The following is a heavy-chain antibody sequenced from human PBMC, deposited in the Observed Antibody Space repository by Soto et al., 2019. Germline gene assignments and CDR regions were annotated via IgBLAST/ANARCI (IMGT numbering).Heavy chain of an antibody. CDR1: GFSFTGYY. J-gene: IGHJ5*02. CDR2: INAHSGGT. CDR3: AKDFTQQLAYWLHT. D-gene: IGHD6-13*01. Sequence: ASVKVSCKASGFSFTGYYIHWLRQSPGQGLEWMGWINAHSGGTEYAQKFQGRVTLTRDTSISTAYMTLSSLRSDDTAIYYCAKDFTQQLAYWLHTWGQGTQCTVSS. V-gene: IGHV1-2*02.